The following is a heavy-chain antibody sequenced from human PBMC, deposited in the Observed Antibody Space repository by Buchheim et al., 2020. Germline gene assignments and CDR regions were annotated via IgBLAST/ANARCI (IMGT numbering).Heavy chain of an antibody. CDR2: IYHSGST. V-gene: IGHV4-4*02. CDR3: AKVTSGSPSLDC. J-gene: IGHJ4*02. Sequence: QVQLQESGPGLVKPSGTLSLTCAVSGGSISSAYWWNWVRQPPGKGLEWLGEIYHSGSTNYNPSLKSRVTLSVDTSKRPFSLRLTSVTAADTAVYYCAKVTSGSPSLDCWGQGTL. D-gene: IGHD3-10*01. CDR1: GGSISSAYW.